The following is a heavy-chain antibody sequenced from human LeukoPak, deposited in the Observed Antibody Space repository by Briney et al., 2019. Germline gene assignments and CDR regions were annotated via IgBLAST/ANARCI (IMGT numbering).Heavy chain of an antibody. V-gene: IGHV4-61*02. CDR1: GGSISSGSYY. CDR2: IYTSGST. Sequence: SETLSLTCTVSGGSISSGSYYWSWIRQPAGKGLEWIGRIYTSGSTNYTPSLKSRVTISVDTSKNQFSLKLSSVTAADTAVYYCARSRYSSGTYYFDYWGQGTLVTVSS. CDR3: ARSRYSSGTYYFDY. J-gene: IGHJ4*02. D-gene: IGHD3-10*01.